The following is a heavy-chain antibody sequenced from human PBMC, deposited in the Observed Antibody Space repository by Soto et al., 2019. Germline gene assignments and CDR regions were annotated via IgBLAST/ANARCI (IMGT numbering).Heavy chain of an antibody. Sequence: SEALSLTWTVSGVSVTCSIYYGVWIRQPPGKVLEWIGTMHYSGSTYYNPSLKSRVTISVATSKKQYSLRLISVTAADTALYYCARSLGSGDGWSFDVWGQGILVTVS. CDR1: GVSVTCSIYY. CDR3: ARSLGSGDGWSFDV. J-gene: IGHJ4*02. CDR2: MHYSGST. D-gene: IGHD3-16*01. V-gene: IGHV4-39*01.